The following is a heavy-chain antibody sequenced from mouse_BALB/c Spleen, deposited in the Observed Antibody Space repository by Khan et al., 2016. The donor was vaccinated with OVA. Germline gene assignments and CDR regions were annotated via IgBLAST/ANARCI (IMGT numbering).Heavy chain of an antibody. CDR3: ARRDYLDY. CDR2: ISTDSVNT. Sequence: QVRLQQSGPELVRPGVSVKISCKGSGYTFTDYSMHWVKQSHAKSLEWIGVISTDSVNTNYNQKFKGKATLTVDKSSSTAYMELARMTSEDSAIYYCARRDYLDYWGQGTTLTVSS. J-gene: IGHJ2*01. V-gene: IGHV1S137*01. CDR1: GYTFTDYS.